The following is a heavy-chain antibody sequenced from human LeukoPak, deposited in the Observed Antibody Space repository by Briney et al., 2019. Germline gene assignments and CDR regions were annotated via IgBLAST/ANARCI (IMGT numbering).Heavy chain of an antibody. CDR2: ITWNGFST. Sequence: GGSLRLSCEASGFTFDDYAMHWVRHTPEKGLEWLGLITWNGFSTYYADSVRGRFTISRDNSKNTLYLQMNSLRAEDTAVYYCAKEGRSYGLDYWGQGTLVTVSS. D-gene: IGHD5-18*01. CDR1: GFTFDDYA. V-gene: IGHV3-43D*03. CDR3: AKEGRSYGLDY. J-gene: IGHJ4*02.